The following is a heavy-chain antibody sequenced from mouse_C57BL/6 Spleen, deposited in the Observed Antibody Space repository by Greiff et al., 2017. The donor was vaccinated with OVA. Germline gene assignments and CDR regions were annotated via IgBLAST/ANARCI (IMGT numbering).Heavy chain of an antibody. D-gene: IGHD1-1*01. Sequence: VQLQQSGPELVKPGASVKISCKASGYAFSSSWMNWVKQRPGKGLEWIGRIYPGDGDTNYNGKFKGKATLTADKSSSTAYMQLSSLTSEDSAVYFCARKTTVVGRDYFDYWGQGTTLTVSS. CDR2: IYPGDGDT. CDR3: ARKTTVVGRDYFDY. CDR1: GYAFSSSW. J-gene: IGHJ2*01. V-gene: IGHV1-82*01.